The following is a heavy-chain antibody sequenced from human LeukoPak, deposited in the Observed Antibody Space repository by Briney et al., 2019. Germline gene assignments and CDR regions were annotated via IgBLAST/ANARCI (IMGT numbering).Heavy chain of an antibody. D-gene: IGHD6-19*01. V-gene: IGHV4-61*02. CDR3: ASDHSGWLGLGY. J-gene: IGHJ4*02. CDR1: NVSISSGSHY. CDR2: IYAGGRS. Sequence: SETLSLTCTVSNVSISSGSHYWNWIRQPAGTGLEWIGRIYAGGRSNYNPSLRSRVTISVDTSKNQFSLRLSSVTATDTGVYYCASDHSGWLGLGYWGQGTLVSVSS.